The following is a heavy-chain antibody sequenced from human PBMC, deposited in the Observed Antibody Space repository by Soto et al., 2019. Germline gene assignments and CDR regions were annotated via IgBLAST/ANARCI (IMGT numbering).Heavy chain of an antibody. Sequence: GGSLRLSCVVSGFNFANHGMHWLRQAPGKGLEWVAVIWYDGNYKYYADSVKGRFTISRDNSNNTLYLHMHSLTVEDTAVYFCARDPKPHNWNYFDSWGQGTLVTVSS. D-gene: IGHD1-1*01. J-gene: IGHJ4*02. CDR2: IWYDGNYK. CDR3: ARDPKPHNWNYFDS. V-gene: IGHV3-33*01. CDR1: GFNFANHG.